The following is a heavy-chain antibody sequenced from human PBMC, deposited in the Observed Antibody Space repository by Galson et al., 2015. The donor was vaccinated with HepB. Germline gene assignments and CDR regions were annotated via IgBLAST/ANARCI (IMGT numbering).Heavy chain of an antibody. CDR1: GYMFFTYP. V-gene: IGHV7-4-1*02. CDR2: INTSNKSP. J-gene: IGHJ4*02. Sequence: SVKVSCKASGYMFFTYPIIWVRQAPGQGLEWLGWINTSNKSPTYAHGFTGRFVFSLDMSVSTAYLQINSLQPYDSAVCYCARVPNIFSGRGPVDHWGQGTLVTVSS. D-gene: IGHD3-9*01. CDR3: ARVPNIFSGRGPVDH.